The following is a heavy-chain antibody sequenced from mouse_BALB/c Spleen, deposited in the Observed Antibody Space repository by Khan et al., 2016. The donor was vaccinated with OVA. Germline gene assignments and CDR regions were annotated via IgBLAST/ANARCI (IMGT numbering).Heavy chain of an antibody. CDR2: INTGGAYT. J-gene: IGHJ3*01. CDR1: GFTFSTYG. V-gene: IGHV5-6*01. D-gene: IGHD1-1*01. CDR3: EILAYYYNSEGFAY. Sequence: EVELVESGGDFVRPGGSLKLSCAASGFTFSTYGMSWVRQTPDKRLEWVATINTGGAYTYYPDTVKGRFTISRDNAKKTLYLQLSSLKSEDTAIYYGEILAYYYNSEGFAYWGRGTLVTVSA.